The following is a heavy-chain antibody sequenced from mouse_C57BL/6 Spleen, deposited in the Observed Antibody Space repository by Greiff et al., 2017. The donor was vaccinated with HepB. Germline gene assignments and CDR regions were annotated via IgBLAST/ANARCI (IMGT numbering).Heavy chain of an antibody. CDR3: ARPSSHWYFDV. V-gene: IGHV1-50*01. CDR2: IDPSDSYT. J-gene: IGHJ1*03. CDR1: GYTFTSYW. Sequence: QVQLQQPGAELVKPGASVKLSCKASGYTFTSYWMQWVKQRPGQGLEWIGEIDPSDSYTNYNQKFKGKATLTVDTSSSTAYMQLSILTSEDSAVYYCARPSSHWYFDVWGTGTTVTVSS.